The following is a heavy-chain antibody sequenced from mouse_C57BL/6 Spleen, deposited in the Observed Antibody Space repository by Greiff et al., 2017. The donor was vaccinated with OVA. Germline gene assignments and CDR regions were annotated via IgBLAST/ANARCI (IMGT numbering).Heavy chain of an antibody. J-gene: IGHJ2*01. Sequence: QVQLKESGAELVKPGASVKISCKASGYAFSSYWMNWVKQRPGKGLEWIGQIYPGDGDTNYNGKFKGKATLTADQSSSTAYMQLSSLTSEDSAVYFCASYYYYGSSPWFNYWGQGTTLTVSS. CDR2: IYPGDGDT. V-gene: IGHV1-80*01. CDR3: ASYYYYGSSPWFNY. D-gene: IGHD1-1*01. CDR1: GYAFSSYW.